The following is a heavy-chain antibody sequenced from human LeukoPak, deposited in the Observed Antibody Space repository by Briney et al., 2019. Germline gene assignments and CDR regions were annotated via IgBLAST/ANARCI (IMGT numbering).Heavy chain of an antibody. CDR2: ISSSSSYI. J-gene: IGHJ6*03. CDR1: GFTFSSYS. CDR3: ARQSPAYCGGDCYWASYYYYYYMDV. Sequence: GGSLRLSCAASGFTFSSYSMNWVRQAPGKGLEWVSSISSSSSYIYYADSVKGRFTISRDNAKNSLYLQMNSLRAEDTAVYYCARQSPAYCGGDCYWASYYYYYYMDVWGKGTTVTVSS. V-gene: IGHV3-21*01. D-gene: IGHD2-21*02.